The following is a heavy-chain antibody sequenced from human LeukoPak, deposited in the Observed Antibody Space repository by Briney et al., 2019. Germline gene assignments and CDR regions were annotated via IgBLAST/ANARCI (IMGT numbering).Heavy chain of an antibody. D-gene: IGHD2-21*02. CDR1: GGSISSYY. V-gene: IGHV4-59*01. J-gene: IGHJ1*01. CDR3: ARFVVVTAIRGYFQH. Sequence: PSKTLSPTCTVSGGSISSYYWSWIRQPPGKGLEWIGYVYYSGSTNYNPSLESRVTISVDTSKNQFSLKLSSVTAADTAVYYCARFVVVTAIRGYFQHWGQGTLVTVSS. CDR2: VYYSGST.